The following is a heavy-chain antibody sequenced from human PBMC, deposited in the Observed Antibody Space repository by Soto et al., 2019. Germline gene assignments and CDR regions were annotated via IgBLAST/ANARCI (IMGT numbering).Heavy chain of an antibody. CDR2: ISSDGGSK. D-gene: IGHD6-13*01. Sequence: QVQLVESGGGVVQPGRSLRLSCAASGFTFSPYALHWVRQAPGKGLEWVAVISSDGGSKYYADSVKGRFIISRDDSKNTLYLQMNSLTPEDTAVCYGARDTGAEGIDATCTPFASYFYCGMDVCGQGTTVTVSS. CDR3: ARDTGAEGIDATCTPFASYFYCGMDV. CDR1: GFTFSPYA. V-gene: IGHV3-30-3*01. J-gene: IGHJ6*02.